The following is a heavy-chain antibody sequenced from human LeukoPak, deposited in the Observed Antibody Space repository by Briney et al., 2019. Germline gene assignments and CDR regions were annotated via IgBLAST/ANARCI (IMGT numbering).Heavy chain of an antibody. CDR2: ISSSSSYI. D-gene: IGHD4-17*01. Sequence: GGSLTLSCAASGFTFSSYSMNWVSQAPGKGLEWVSSISSSSSYIYYADSVKGRFTISRDNAKNSLYLKMNSLRAEDTAVYYCARGDGDAHAFDIWGQGTMVTVSS. CDR1: GFTFSSYS. V-gene: IGHV3-21*01. J-gene: IGHJ3*02. CDR3: ARGDGDAHAFDI.